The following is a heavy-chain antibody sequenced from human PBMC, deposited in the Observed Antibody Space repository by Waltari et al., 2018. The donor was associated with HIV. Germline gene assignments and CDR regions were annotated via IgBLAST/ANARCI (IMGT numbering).Heavy chain of an antibody. CDR3: ARQSLGSFDY. V-gene: IGHV3-23*01. J-gene: IGHJ4*02. D-gene: IGHD7-27*01. Sequence: EVQLLESGGGLVQPGGSLRLSCATSGFTFSSYAMSWVRQAPRKGLEWVSAITVSGGSTYYADSGKGRFTISRDNSKNTLYLQMDSLRAEDTAVYYCARQSLGSFDYWGQGTLVTVSS. CDR1: GFTFSSYA. CDR2: ITVSGGST.